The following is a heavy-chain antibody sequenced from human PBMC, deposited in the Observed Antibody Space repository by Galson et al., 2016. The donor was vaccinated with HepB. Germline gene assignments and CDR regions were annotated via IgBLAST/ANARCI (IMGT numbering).Heavy chain of an antibody. CDR3: TRDRGGTYSNCFDY. CDR2: IKQDGSEK. D-gene: IGHD1-26*01. Sequence: SLRLSCAASGFTFSRSWLSWVRQAPGKGLEWVANIKQDGSEKYYVASVKGRFTISRDNAKNSLYLQLNSLSAEDTAVYYSTRDRGGTYSNCFDYWGQGTMVTVSS. V-gene: IGHV3-7*03. J-gene: IGHJ4*02. CDR1: GFTFSRSW.